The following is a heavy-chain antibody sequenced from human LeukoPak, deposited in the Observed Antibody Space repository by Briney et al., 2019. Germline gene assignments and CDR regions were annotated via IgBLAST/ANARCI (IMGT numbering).Heavy chain of an antibody. J-gene: IGHJ5*02. Sequence: GGSLRLSCAASGFTFSSYWMHWVRQAPGKGLVWVSRINSDGSSTSYADSVKGRFTISRDNAKNTLYLQMNSLRAEDTAVYHCARATRYCSGGSCYSNWFDPWGQGTLVTASS. V-gene: IGHV3-74*01. CDR3: ARATRYCSGGSCYSNWFDP. D-gene: IGHD2-15*01. CDR2: INSDGSST. CDR1: GFTFSSYW.